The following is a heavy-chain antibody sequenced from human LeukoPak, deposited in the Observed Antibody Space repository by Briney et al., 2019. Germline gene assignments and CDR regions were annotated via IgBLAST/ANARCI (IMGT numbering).Heavy chain of an antibody. J-gene: IGHJ4*02. CDR1: GGSISSGSYY. V-gene: IGHV4-61*02. D-gene: IGHD2-2*02. Sequence: PSQTLSLTCTVSGGSISSGSYYWSWIRQPAGKGLEWIGRIYTSGSTNYNPSLKSRVTISEDTSKNQFSLKLSSVTAADTAVYYCARVCSSTSCYTKGFVDYWGQGTLVTVSS. CDR3: ARVCSSTSCYTKGFVDY. CDR2: IYTSGST.